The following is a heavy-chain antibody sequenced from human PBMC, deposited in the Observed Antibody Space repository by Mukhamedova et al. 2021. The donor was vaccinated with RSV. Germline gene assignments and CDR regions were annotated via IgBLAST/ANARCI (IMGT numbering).Heavy chain of an antibody. CDR2: FDPEDGET. J-gene: IGHJ4*02. D-gene: IGHD2-2*01. V-gene: IGHV1-24*01. CDR3: ATGSARDIVVVPAALSGNYFDY. Sequence: GLEWMGGFDPEDGETIYAQKFQGRVTMTEDTSPDTAYMELSSLRSEDTAVYYCATGSARDIVVVPAALSGNYFDYWGQGTLVTVS.